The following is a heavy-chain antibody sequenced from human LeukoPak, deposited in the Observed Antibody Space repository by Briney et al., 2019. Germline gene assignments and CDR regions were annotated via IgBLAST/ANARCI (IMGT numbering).Heavy chain of an antibody. CDR1: GYTFTDYY. Sequence: ASVKVSCRASGYTFTDYYMHWVRQVPGQGLEWMGWLNPNTLVTTYAQHFQGRVSMTWDTSISTGYMDLKSLTPDDTAVYYCARKDGSRDGMDVWGQGTTVIVSS. J-gene: IGHJ6*02. CDR3: ARKDGSRDGMDV. V-gene: IGHV1-2*02. D-gene: IGHD2-15*01. CDR2: LNPNTLVT.